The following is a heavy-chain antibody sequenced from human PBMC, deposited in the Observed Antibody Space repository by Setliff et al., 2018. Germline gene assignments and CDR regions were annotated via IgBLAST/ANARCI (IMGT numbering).Heavy chain of an antibody. J-gene: IGHJ4*02. Sequence: GESLKISCAASGFTFDTYTMAWVRQAPGRGLEWVSAITGTSRHIYYADSLKGRFTISRDNSKNTLYLQMNSLRPEDTAIYYCATSTIITYYFDSWGQGTLVTVSS. D-gene: IGHD3-22*01. CDR1: GFTFDTYT. CDR2: ITGTSRHI. V-gene: IGHV3-23*01. CDR3: ATSTIITYYFDS.